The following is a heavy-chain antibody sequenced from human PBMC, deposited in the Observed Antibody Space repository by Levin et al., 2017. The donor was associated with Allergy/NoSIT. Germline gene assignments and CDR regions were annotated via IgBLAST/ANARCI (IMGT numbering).Heavy chain of an antibody. CDR2: TYYRSKWFN. V-gene: IGHV6-1*01. CDR1: GDIVSSTSAA. Sequence: SQTLSLTCAISGDIVSSTSAAWNWIRQSPSRGLEWLGRTYYRSKWFNDYAESVKSRITINPDTSKNQFSLQLNSVTPEDTAVYYCATVGSVTTGDAFDIWGQGTLVTVSS. CDR3: ATVGSVTTGDAFDI. D-gene: IGHD4-17*01. J-gene: IGHJ3*02.